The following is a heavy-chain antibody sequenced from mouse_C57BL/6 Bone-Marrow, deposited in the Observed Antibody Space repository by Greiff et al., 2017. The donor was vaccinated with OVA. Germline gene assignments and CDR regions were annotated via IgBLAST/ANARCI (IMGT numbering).Heavy chain of an antibody. CDR3: ARRAYYSNYDAMDY. D-gene: IGHD2-5*01. J-gene: IGHJ4*01. Sequence: EVMLVESGGGLVQPGGSLKLSCAASGFTFSDYGMAWVRQAPRKGPEWVAFISNLAYSIYYADTVTGRFTISRENAKNTLYLEMSSRRSEDTAMYYCARRAYYSNYDAMDYWGQGTSVTVSS. V-gene: IGHV5-15*04. CDR2: ISNLAYSI. CDR1: GFTFSDYG.